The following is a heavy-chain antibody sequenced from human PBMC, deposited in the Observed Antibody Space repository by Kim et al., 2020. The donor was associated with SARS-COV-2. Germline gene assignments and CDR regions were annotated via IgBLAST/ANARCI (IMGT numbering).Heavy chain of an antibody. CDR1: GFTFSSNY. CDR3: SRELWFGELGY. J-gene: IGHJ4*02. D-gene: IGHD3-10*01. V-gene: IGHV3-53*01. CDR2: IYSGGST. Sequence: GGSLRLSCAASGFTFSSNYMSWVRQAPGKGLEWVSVIYSGGSTYYADSVTVRFTISRDNSKNTLPLQMNSMRAEDTAVHYCSRELWFGELGYWGQGTLVTVSS.